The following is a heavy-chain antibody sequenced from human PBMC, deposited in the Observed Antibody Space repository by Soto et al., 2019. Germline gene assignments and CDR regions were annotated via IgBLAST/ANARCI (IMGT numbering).Heavy chain of an antibody. J-gene: IGHJ3*02. CDR2: LSSSGTYI. V-gene: IGHV3-21*01. Sequence: GGSLRLSCAASGFTFNKYYMNWVRQAPGKGLEWVSSLSSSGTYIYYADSVKGRFTISRDNAKNSLYLQMNSLRAEDTAVYYCARRAISTSSNCFGSGAFDIWGQGTMVTVSS. CDR3: ARRAISTSSNCFGSGAFDI. CDR1: GFTFNKYY. D-gene: IGHD1-26*01.